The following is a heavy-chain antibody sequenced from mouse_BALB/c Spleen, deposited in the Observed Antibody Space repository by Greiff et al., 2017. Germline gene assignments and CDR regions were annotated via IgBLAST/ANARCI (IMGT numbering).Heavy chain of an antibody. CDR2: IYPGDGDT. Sequence: VQLHQSGAELVRPGSSVKISCKASGYAFSSYWMNWVKQRPGQGLEWIGQIYPGDGDTNYNGKFKGKATLTADKSSSTAYMQLSSLTSEDSAVYFCARGDYGKGYAMDYWGQGTSVTVSS. V-gene: IGHV1-80*01. CDR3: ARGDYGKGYAMDY. CDR1: GYAFSSYW. D-gene: IGHD2-1*01. J-gene: IGHJ4*01.